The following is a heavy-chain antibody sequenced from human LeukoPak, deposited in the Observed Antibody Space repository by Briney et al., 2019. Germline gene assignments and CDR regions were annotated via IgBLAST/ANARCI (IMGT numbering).Heavy chain of an antibody. J-gene: IGHJ6*03. CDR1: GGSVSNYY. CDR3: ARNGWNYYYYYMDV. D-gene: IGHD2-15*01. V-gene: IGHV4-59*02. Sequence: SETLSLTCTVSGGSVSNYYWSWIRQSPGKGLEWIGYIYYTETSYNPSLKSRVTISADTSKNQFSLKLYSVTAADTAVYYCARNGWNYYYYYMDVRGKGTTVTTSS. CDR2: IYYTET.